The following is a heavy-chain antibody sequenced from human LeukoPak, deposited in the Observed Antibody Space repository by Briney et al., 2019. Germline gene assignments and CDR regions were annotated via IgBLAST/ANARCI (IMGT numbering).Heavy chain of an antibody. CDR2: INSDGSST. V-gene: IGHV3-74*01. CDR3: ARGVRGREMATRPIDN. Sequence: GGSLRLSCAASGFTFSSYWMHWVRQAPGKGLVWVSRINSDGSSTSYADSVKGRFTISRDNAKNTLYLQMNSLRAEDTAVYYCARGVRGREMATRPIDNWGQGTLVTVSS. D-gene: IGHD5-24*01. CDR1: GFTFSSYW. J-gene: IGHJ4*02.